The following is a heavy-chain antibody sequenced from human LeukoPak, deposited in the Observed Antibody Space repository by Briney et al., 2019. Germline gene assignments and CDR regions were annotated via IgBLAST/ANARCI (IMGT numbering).Heavy chain of an antibody. CDR1: GSTFSSYE. Sequence: GGSLRLSCAASGSTFSSYEMNWVRQAPGKGLEWVSYISSSGSIIYYADSVKGRFTISRDNAKNSLYLQMNSLGAEDTAVYYCARGGTRYDYWGQGTLVTVSS. J-gene: IGHJ4*02. V-gene: IGHV3-48*03. CDR2: ISSSGSII. D-gene: IGHD1-1*01. CDR3: ARGGTRYDY.